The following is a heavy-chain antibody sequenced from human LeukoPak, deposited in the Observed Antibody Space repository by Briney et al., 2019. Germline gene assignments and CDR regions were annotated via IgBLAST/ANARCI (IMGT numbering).Heavy chain of an antibody. D-gene: IGHD3-22*01. CDR2: IDSGDST. J-gene: IGHJ1*01. V-gene: IGHV3-66*01. CDR1: GFIVSSNY. CDR3: ATYSSLNRREFQY. Sequence: GGSLRLSCAASGFIVSSNYMSWVRQAPGEGLEWVSVIDSGDSTYYTDSVKGRFTISRDNAKNSLYLQMNSLRAEDTAGYYCATYSSLNRREFQYWGQGTLLTVSS.